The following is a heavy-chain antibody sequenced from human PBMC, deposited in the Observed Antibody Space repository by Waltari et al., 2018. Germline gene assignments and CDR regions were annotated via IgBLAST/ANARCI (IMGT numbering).Heavy chain of an antibody. CDR2: LYHAGNT. CDR3: ARGNTKYGMDV. V-gene: IGHV3-53*01. CDR1: SFNVSSYY. D-gene: IGHD3-10*01. Sequence: EVQLVESGGHLIQPGGSLRLSCAASSFNVSSYYMNWVRQAPGKGLECVSMLYHAGNTYYADSVKGRFTFSRDNSKNTLYLQMNSLRAEDTAVYYCARGNTKYGMDVWGQGTTVTVSS. J-gene: IGHJ6*02.